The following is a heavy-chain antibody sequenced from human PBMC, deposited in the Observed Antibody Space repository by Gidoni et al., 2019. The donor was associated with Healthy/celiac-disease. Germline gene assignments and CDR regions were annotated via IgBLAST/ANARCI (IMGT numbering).Heavy chain of an antibody. CDR1: VGSIRIGSYY. D-gene: IGHD3-22*01. V-gene: IGHV4-61*02. CDR2: IYTSGST. J-gene: IGHJ6*02. Sequence: QVQLQESCPGLVKPSQTLSLTCTVAVGSIRIGSYYWSWIRQPAGKGLEWIGRIYTSGSTNYNPSLKSRVTISVDTSKNQFSLKLSSVTAADTAVYYCARGFYYDSSGYYYRGVDMDVWGQGTTVTVSS. CDR3: ARGFYYDSSGYYYRGVDMDV.